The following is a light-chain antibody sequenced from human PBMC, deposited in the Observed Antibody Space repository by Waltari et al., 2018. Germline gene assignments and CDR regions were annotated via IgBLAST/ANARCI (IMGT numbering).Light chain of an antibody. CDR1: SGHSSNI. CDR3: ETGGHGTWV. Sequence: QLVLTQSPSASASLGASVKLTCTLSSGHSSNIIAWLQQRPERGPRYLMKVNSDGSHSKGDDIPDRFSGSISGAERYLTISSLQSEDEADYYCETGGHGTWVFGGGTKLTVL. CDR2: VNSDGSH. J-gene: IGLJ3*02. V-gene: IGLV4-69*01.